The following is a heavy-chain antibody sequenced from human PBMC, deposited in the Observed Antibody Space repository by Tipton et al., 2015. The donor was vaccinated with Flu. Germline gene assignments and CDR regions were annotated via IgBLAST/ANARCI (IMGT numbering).Heavy chain of an antibody. CDR2: ISSSSSYI. CDR1: GFTFSSYS. J-gene: IGHJ4*02. CDR3: ASDDWLYYFDY. Sequence: AASGFTFSSYSMNWVRQAPGKGLEWVSSISSSSSYIYYADSVKGRFTISRDNAKNSLYLQMNSLRAEDTAVYYCASDDWLYYFDYWGQGTLVTVSS. V-gene: IGHV3-21*01. D-gene: IGHD2-21*01.